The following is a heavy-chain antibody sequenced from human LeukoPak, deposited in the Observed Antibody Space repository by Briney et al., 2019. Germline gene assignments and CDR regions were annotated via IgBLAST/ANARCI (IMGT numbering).Heavy chain of an antibody. CDR3: GREGGGSYTFGY. Sequence: GASVRLSCKSSGFTFTGHFLHWVRQAPGQGMEWMGCIHGGSGVTFYAQKFQGRVTVTRDKSISTAYMELSRLRSDDTAVYYCGREGGGSYTFGYWGQGTLVTVSS. CDR1: GFTFTGHF. J-gene: IGHJ4*02. CDR2: IHGGSGVT. D-gene: IGHD1-26*01. V-gene: IGHV1-2*02.